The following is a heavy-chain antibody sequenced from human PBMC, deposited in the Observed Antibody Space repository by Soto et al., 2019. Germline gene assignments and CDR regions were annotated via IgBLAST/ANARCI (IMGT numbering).Heavy chain of an antibody. V-gene: IGHV1-3*04. CDR2: INTGNGNT. CDR3: ARDLWSIVVSHSGALDH. D-gene: IGHD2-2*01. CDR1: GYTFTSYA. J-gene: IGHJ4*02. Sequence: ASVQVSCKASGYTFTSYAMYWVCQAPGQRIEWRGWINTGNGNTKYSEKFQGRVTITRDTSASTAYMELSSQRSEDTAVYYCARDLWSIVVSHSGALDHWGQGTLVTVSS.